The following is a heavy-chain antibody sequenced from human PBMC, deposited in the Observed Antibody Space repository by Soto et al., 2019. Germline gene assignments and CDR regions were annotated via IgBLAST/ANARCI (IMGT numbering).Heavy chain of an antibody. J-gene: IGHJ5*01. CDR3: ARGLGYCSGGSCRSNCFDS. V-gene: IGHV4-31*02. CDR1: GGSISSGGYY. D-gene: IGHD2-15*01. CDR2: IYYSGST. Sequence: PSETLSLTCSVSGGSISSGGYYWNWIRQQPGKGLEWIGYIYYSGSTYYNPSLKSRVTISVDTSKNQFSLKLSSVTAADTAVYYCARGLGYCSGGSCRSNCFDSWVRGTLVTVSS.